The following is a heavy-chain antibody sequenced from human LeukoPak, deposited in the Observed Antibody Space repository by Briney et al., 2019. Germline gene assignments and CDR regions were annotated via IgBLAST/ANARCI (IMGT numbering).Heavy chain of an antibody. V-gene: IGHV1-69*05. Sequence: GASVKVSCKASGGTFGSYAISWVRQAPGQGLEWMGRIIPIFGTANYAQKFQGRVTITTDESTSTAYMELSSLRSEDTAVYYCAVVYYYYYYMDVWGKGTTVTVSS. J-gene: IGHJ6*03. CDR1: GGTFGSYA. CDR3: AVVYYYYYYMDV. CDR2: IIPIFGTA.